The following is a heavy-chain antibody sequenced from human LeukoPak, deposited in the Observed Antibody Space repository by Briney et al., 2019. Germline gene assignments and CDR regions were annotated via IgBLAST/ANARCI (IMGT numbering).Heavy chain of an antibody. CDR3: ARDVDRGTFDI. D-gene: IGHD3-9*01. Sequence: GGSLILSCAASGVTFSSYWMSWGRRAPGKGREWVAYINQDGSEKNYVDSVKGRFTISRDNAKNSLYLQMNSPRAEDTAVYYCARDVDRGTFDIWGQGTMVTVSS. CDR2: INQDGSEK. V-gene: IGHV3-7*05. J-gene: IGHJ3*02. CDR1: GVTFSSYW.